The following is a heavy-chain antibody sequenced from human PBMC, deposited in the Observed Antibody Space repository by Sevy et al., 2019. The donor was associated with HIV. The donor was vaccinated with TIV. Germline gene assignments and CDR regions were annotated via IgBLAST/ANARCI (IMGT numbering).Heavy chain of an antibody. CDR1: GFIFSSYV. D-gene: IGHD6-13*01. V-gene: IGHV3-23*01. CDR2: ISGSGGST. CDR3: EAIATAGRDY. J-gene: IGHJ4*02. Sequence: GGSLRLSCAASGFIFSSYVMTWVRQAPGKGLEWVSTISGSGGSTYYADSVKGRFTISRDNSKKMLDLQMNSLIAEDTAVYYCEAIATAGRDYWGQGTLVTVSS.